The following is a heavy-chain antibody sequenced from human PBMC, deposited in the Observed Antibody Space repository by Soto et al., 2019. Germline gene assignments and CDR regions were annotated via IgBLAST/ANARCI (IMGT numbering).Heavy chain of an antibody. D-gene: IGHD6-13*01. CDR1: GGSISSYY. V-gene: IGHV4-59*03. J-gene: IGHJ4*02. CDR3: AGGYDSSWPDFDY. CDR2: IYHSGST. Sequence: SETLSLTCTVSGGSISSYYWSWIRQPPGKGLEWIGYIYHSGSTNYNPSLKSRVTMSVDTSKNQFSLKLSSVTAADTAVYYCAGGYDSSWPDFDYWGQGTLVTVSS.